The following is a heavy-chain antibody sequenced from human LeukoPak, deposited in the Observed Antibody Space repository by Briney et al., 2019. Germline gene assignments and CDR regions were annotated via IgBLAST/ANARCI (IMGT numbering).Heavy chain of an antibody. J-gene: IGHJ4*02. V-gene: IGHV3-64*02. CDR2: ISSNGGST. Sequence: GGSLRLSCAASGFTFSSLHWVRQAPGKGLEYVSGISSNGGSTYYAGSVKGRFTISRDNSKNTVNLQMGSLRIEDTAVYHCARMTLYGSGTVDWGQGILVTVSS. CDR3: ARMTLYGSGTVD. CDR1: GFTFSS. D-gene: IGHD3-10*01.